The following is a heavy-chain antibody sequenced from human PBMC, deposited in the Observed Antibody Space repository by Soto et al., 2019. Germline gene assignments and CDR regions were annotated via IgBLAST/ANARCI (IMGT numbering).Heavy chain of an antibody. J-gene: IGHJ4*02. CDR1: GYTFTSYG. Sequence: ASVKVSCKASGYTFTSYGISWVRQAPGQGLEWMGWISAYNGNTNYAQKLQGRVTMTTDTSTSTAYMELRSLRSDDTAVYYCARNTEVDYYDSSGYYLFDYWGQGTLVTAPQ. D-gene: IGHD3-22*01. CDR3: ARNTEVDYYDSSGYYLFDY. V-gene: IGHV1-18*01. CDR2: ISAYNGNT.